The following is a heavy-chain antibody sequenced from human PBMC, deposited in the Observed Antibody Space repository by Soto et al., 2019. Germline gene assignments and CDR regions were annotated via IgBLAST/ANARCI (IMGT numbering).Heavy chain of an antibody. CDR2: IFHSGST. CDR3: ARDTYYAGHNYFDY. V-gene: IGHV4-61*01. CDR1: GGSVSSGHYF. D-gene: IGHD1-26*01. Sequence: PSETLSLTCTVSGGSVSSGHYFWTWIRQPPGKGLEWIGYIFHSGSTHYNPSLASRVTISVDTSKNQFSLKMSSVTAADTAVYYCARDTYYAGHNYFDYWGQGTLVTVSS. J-gene: IGHJ4*02.